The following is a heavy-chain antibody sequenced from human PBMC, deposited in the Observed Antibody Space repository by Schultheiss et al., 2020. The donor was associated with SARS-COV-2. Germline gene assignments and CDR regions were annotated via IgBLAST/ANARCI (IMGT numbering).Heavy chain of an antibody. J-gene: IGHJ4*02. Sequence: SETLSLTCTVSGGSISSSSYYWGWIRQPPGKGLEWIGSIYYSGSTYYNPSLKSRVTISVDTSKNVFSLKLSSVTAADTAVYYCARGWELRTNFDYWGQGTLVTVSS. CDR3: ARGWELRTNFDY. CDR1: GGSISSSSYY. D-gene: IGHD1-26*01. V-gene: IGHV4-39*01. CDR2: IYYSGST.